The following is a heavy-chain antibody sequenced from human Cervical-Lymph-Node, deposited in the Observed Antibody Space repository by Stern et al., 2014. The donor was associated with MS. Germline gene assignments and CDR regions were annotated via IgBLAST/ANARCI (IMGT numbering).Heavy chain of an antibody. V-gene: IGHV3-33*01. CDR1: GFSFSRYA. CDR2: IWYDGSNP. J-gene: IGHJ4*02. D-gene: IGHD6-13*01. CDR3: ASAYSSSHYYFDY. Sequence: VQLVESGGGVVQPGRSLRLSCAASGFSFSRYAMHWVRQAPGKGLEWVALIWYDGSNPYYADSETGRFTISRENSKNTLYLQMNSLRAEDTAVYYCASAYSSSHYYFDYWGQGTLVTVSS.